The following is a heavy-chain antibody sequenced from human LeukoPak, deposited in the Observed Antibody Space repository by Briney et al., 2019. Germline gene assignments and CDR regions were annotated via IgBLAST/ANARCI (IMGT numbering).Heavy chain of an antibody. CDR2: ISYTGTT. Sequence: SETLSLTCTVSGGSISSSTYYWGWIRQSPGKGLEWIGSISYTGTTYYKSSLKSRVTISVDTSKNQFSLNLSSVTAADTAVYYCARGRGWELHDAFDIWGQGTMVTVSS. D-gene: IGHD1-26*01. V-gene: IGHV4-39*01. CDR1: GGSISSSTYY. J-gene: IGHJ3*02. CDR3: ARGRGWELHDAFDI.